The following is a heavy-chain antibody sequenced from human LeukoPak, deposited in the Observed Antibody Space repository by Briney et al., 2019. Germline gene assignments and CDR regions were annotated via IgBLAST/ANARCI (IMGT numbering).Heavy chain of an antibody. D-gene: IGHD3-10*01. CDR3: AQQGGASRVRRLFLTQSDY. CDR1: GFTFSSYG. V-gene: IGHV3-23*01. Sequence: GGSLRLSCAASGFTFSSYGMSWVRQAPGKGLEWVSAISGSGGSTYYADSVKGRFTISRDNSKNTLYLQMNSLRAEDTAVYYCAQQGGASRVRRLFLTQSDYWGQGTLVTVSS. CDR2: ISGSGGST. J-gene: IGHJ4*02.